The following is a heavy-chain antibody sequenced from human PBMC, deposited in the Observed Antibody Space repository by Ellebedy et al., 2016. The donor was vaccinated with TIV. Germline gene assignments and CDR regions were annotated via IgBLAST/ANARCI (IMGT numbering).Heavy chain of an antibody. CDR2: ISASNGNT. V-gene: IGHV1-18*04. D-gene: IGHD2-21*02. CDR3: ARRHPCGGDCYPIDY. J-gene: IGHJ4*02. Sequence: AASVKVSCKASGYTFSSYDISWVRQAPGQGLEWMGWISASNGNTNYAQELQGRGTMTTDTSTSTAYIELRSLRSDDTAGYYCARRHPCGGDCYPIDYWGQGTLVTVSS. CDR1: GYTFSSYD.